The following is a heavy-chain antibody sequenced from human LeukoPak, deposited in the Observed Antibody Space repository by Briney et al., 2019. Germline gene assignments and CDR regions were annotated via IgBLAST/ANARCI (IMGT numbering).Heavy chain of an antibody. V-gene: IGHV1-3*01. Sequence: GASVKVSCTASGYTFTSYAMHWVRQAPGQRLEWMGWINAGNGNTKYSQKFQGRVTITRDTSASTAYMELSSLRSEDTAVYYCARDRDADHFDYWGQGTLVTVSS. CDR2: INAGNGNT. CDR3: ARDRDADHFDY. CDR1: GYTFTSYA. J-gene: IGHJ4*02. D-gene: IGHD5-24*01.